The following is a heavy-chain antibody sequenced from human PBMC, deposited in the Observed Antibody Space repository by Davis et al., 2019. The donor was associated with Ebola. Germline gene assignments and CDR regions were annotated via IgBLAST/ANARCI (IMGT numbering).Heavy chain of an antibody. CDR2: VSGNNGKT. CDR3: AREIGVAVPGVMKDAFDI. D-gene: IGHD2-2*01. V-gene: IGHV1-18*04. Sequence: ASVKVSCKASGFTFTDYYMHWVRQAPGQGLEWMGWVSGNNGKTDYAQKFQGRVTMTTDTSTSTAYMELRSLTSDDTAVYYCAREIGVAVPGVMKDAFDIWGQGTVVTVSS. J-gene: IGHJ3*02. CDR1: GFTFTDYY.